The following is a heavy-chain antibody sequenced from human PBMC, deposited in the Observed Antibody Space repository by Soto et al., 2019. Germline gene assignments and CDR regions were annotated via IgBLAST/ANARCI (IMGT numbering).Heavy chain of an antibody. J-gene: IGHJ3*02. D-gene: IGHD3-22*01. CDR1: GFSPSTSGVG. CDR2: IYWDDDK. V-gene: IGHV2-5*02. CDR3: AHSGSSGYYFLGAFDI. Sequence: QITLKESGPTLLKPTQTLTLTCTFSGFSPSTSGVGVCWIRQPPGKALEWLALIYWDDDKRYSPSLKRRLTITKDTSKNQVVLTMTNMDPVDTATYYCAHSGSSGYYFLGAFDIWGQGTMVTVSS.